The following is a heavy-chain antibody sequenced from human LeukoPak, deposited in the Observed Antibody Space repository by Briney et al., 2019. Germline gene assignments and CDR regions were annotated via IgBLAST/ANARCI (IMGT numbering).Heavy chain of an antibody. J-gene: IGHJ4*02. CDR2: IWYDGSNK. Sequence: QSGGSLRLSCAASGFIFSSYSMNWVRQAPGKGLEWVAVIWYDGSNKYYADSVKGRFTISRDNSKNTLYLQMNSLRAEDTAVYYCARDQTTTFECDYWGQGTLVTVSS. CDR3: ARDQTTTFECDY. V-gene: IGHV3-33*08. D-gene: IGHD4-11*01. CDR1: GFIFSSYS.